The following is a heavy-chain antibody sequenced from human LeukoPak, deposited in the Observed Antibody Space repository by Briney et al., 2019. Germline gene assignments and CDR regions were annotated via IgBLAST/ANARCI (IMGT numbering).Heavy chain of an antibody. D-gene: IGHD5-24*01. CDR2: INANSGCT. CDR1: GYTFTGFH. V-gene: IGHV1-2*02. CDR3: ARDPIDGYYYFDY. J-gene: IGHJ4*02. Sequence: ASGKVSCKASGYTFTGFHMHWVRQAPGQGLEWMGWINANSGCTSYAQKFQGRVTVTRDTSISTAYMELTRLTSDDTAAYYCARDPIDGYYYFDYWGQGTLVTVSS.